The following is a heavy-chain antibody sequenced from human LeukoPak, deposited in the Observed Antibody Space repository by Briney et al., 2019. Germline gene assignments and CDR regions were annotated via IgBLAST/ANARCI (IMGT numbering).Heavy chain of an antibody. V-gene: IGHV3-74*01. Sequence: GRSLRLSCAASGFTFSSYWMHWVRQVPGKGLVWVARINPGGSSITYADSVKGRYTISRDNAKNTLYLQMDSLRAEDTGVYYCARSNQADDYWGQGTLVTVSS. CDR2: INPGGSSI. CDR3: ARSNQADDY. D-gene: IGHD1-14*01. CDR1: GFTFSSYW. J-gene: IGHJ4*02.